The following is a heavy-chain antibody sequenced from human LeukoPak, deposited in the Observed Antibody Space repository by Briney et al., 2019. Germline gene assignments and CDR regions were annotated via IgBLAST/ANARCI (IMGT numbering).Heavy chain of an antibody. V-gene: IGHV5-51*01. CDR2: IYPGDSDT. D-gene: IGHD4-11*01. J-gene: IGHJ2*01. CDR1: GYSFTSYW. Sequence: GESLRVSCKGSGYSFTSYWIGWVRQMPGKGLEWMGIIYPGDSDTRYSPSFQGQVTISADKSISTAYLQWSSLKASDTAMYYCARRTTVTTEWYFDLWGRGTLVTVSS. CDR3: ARRTTVTTEWYFDL.